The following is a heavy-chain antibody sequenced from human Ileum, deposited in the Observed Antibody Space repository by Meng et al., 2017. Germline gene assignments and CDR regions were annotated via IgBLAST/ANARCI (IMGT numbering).Heavy chain of an antibody. CDR2: INPNSGAT. CDR3: ARSEVVTAVDY. J-gene: IGHJ4*02. CDR1: GYIFNEYY. Sequence: ASVKVSCKTSGYIFNEYYIHWVRQAPGQGLEWIGRINPNSGATNYAQQFQGRVALTRDTSLSTAYMELTSLRSDDTAIYYCARSEVVTAVDYWGQGTLVTVSS. V-gene: IGHV1-2*06. D-gene: IGHD2-21*02.